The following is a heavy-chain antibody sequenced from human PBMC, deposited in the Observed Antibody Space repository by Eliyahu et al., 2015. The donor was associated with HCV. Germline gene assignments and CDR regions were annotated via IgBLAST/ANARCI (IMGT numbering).Heavy chain of an antibody. CDR3: ARWGYNYAVDF. Sequence: EVQLVESGGGLVQPGGSLRLCCAASGFSFSIHSXGWVRQXPGXGPEWLVXIAXDGSAANYADSVKGQFTIXRDNAKNSLFLQMNSLRADDTAVYYCARWGYNYAVDFWGQGTSVTVSS. J-gene: IGHJ6*02. CDR1: GFSFSIHS. D-gene: IGHD3-16*01. CDR2: IAXDGSAA. V-gene: IGHV3-7*03.